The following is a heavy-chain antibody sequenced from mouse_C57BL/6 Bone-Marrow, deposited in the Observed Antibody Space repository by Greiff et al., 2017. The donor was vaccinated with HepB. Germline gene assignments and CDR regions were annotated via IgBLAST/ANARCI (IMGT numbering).Heavy chain of an antibody. J-gene: IGHJ4*01. CDR3: ASPAYYSNYSYAMDH. V-gene: IGHV2-6*03. Sequence: QVQLKESGPGLVAPSQSLSITCTVSGFSLTSYGVHWVRQPPGKGLEWLVVIWSDGSTTYNSALKSRLSISKDNSKSQVFLKMNSLQTDDTAMYYCASPAYYSNYSYAMDHWGQGTSVTVSS. D-gene: IGHD2-5*01. CDR1: GFSLTSYG. CDR2: IWSDGST.